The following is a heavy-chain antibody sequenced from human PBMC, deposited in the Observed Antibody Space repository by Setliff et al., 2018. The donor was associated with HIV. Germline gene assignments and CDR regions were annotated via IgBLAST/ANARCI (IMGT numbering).Heavy chain of an antibody. D-gene: IGHD3-22*01. CDR1: GFTLSDYY. J-gene: IGHJ4*02. CDR2: SSSSGGSR. V-gene: IGHV3-11*01. Sequence: GGSLRLSCATSGFTLSDYYINWIRQAPGKGLEWVSYSSSSGGSRYYADSVKGRFTISKDNAKNSVSLLMDSLRVDDSAVYYCAKYWSSGYYAFFDYWGQGTLVTVSS. CDR3: AKYWSSGYYAFFDY.